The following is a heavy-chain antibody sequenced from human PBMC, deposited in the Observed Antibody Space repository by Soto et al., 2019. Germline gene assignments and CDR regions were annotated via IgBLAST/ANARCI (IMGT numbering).Heavy chain of an antibody. CDR2: IIPIFGTA. V-gene: IGHV1-69*06. D-gene: IGHD5-12*01. CDR1: GGTFSSYA. Sequence: SVKVSCKASGGTFSSYAISWVRQAPGQGLEWMGGIIPIFGTANYAQKFQGRVTITADKSTSTAYMELNSLRSEDTAVYYCARQRRWLRLRYYGMDVWGQGTTVTVSS. CDR3: ARQRRWLRLRYYGMDV. J-gene: IGHJ6*02.